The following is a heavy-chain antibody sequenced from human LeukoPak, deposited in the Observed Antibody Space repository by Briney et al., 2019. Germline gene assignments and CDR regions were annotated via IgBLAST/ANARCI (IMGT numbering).Heavy chain of an antibody. Sequence: GGSLRLSCAYSEFTFSSYAMRWVRQAPGKGLEWVSAISGSGGSTYYADSVKGRFTISRDNSKNTLYLQMNSLRAEDTAVYYCAKDSTPTYYDSSGYYDPWGQGTLVTVSS. CDR2: ISGSGGST. CDR1: EFTFSSYA. CDR3: AKDSTPTYYDSSGYYDP. V-gene: IGHV3-23*01. D-gene: IGHD3-22*01. J-gene: IGHJ5*02.